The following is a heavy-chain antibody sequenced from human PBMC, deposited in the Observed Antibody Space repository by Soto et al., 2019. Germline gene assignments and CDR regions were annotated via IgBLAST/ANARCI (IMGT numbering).Heavy chain of an antibody. CDR1: GGSISSDGSS. CDR2: IYDSGSS. V-gene: IGHV4-30-2*01. Sequence: SETLSLTCAVSGGSISSDGSSWSWIRQPPGKGLEWIGYIYDSGSSYYNPSLKSRVTISVDTSKNQFSLKLSSVTAADTAVYYCARATKYFFDTGVSPTGPHFASDIWGKGTRFTVPS. J-gene: IGHJ3*02. D-gene: IGHD7-27*01. CDR3: ARATKYFFDTGVSPTGPHFASDI.